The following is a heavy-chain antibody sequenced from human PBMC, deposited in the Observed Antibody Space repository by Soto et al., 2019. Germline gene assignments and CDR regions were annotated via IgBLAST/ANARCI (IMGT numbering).Heavy chain of an antibody. V-gene: IGHV1-69*13. CDR1: GGTFSSYA. CDR3: TSCQDTAMVTLEYYYGMDV. CDR2: IIPIFGTA. Sequence: SVKVSCKASGGTFSSYAISWVRQAPGQGLEWMGGIIPIFGTANYAQKFQGRVTITADESTSTAYMELSSLRSEDTAVYYCTSCQDTAMVTLEYYYGMDVWGQGTTVTVSS. J-gene: IGHJ6*02. D-gene: IGHD5-18*01.